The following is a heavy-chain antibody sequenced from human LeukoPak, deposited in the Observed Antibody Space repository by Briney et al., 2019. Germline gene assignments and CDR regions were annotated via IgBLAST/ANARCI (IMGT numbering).Heavy chain of an antibody. V-gene: IGHV3-21*01. Sequence: GGSLRLSCAASGFTFSSYSMNWVRQAPGKGLEWVSSIGSRSAYTYYADSVKGRFTISRDNTKDSLYLQMNSLRAGDTAVYYCARGGLNFDAFDIWGQGTMVTVSS. CDR3: ARGGLNFDAFDI. D-gene: IGHD1-7*01. CDR1: GFTFSSYS. J-gene: IGHJ3*02. CDR2: IGSRSAYT.